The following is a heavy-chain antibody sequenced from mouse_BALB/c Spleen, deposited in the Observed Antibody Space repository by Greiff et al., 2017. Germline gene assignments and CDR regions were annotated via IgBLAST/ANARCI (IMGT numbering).Heavy chain of an antibody. D-gene: IGHD4-1*01. CDR3: ASQLTGTAWFAY. Sequence: QVQLQQSGAELARPGASVKMSCKASGYTFTSYTMHWVKQRPGQGLEWIGYINPSSGYTNYNQKFKDKATLTADKSSSTAYMQLSSLTSEDSAVYYCASQLTGTAWFAYWGQGTLVTVSA. CDR2: INPSSGYT. J-gene: IGHJ3*01. CDR1: GYTFTSYT. V-gene: IGHV1-4*01.